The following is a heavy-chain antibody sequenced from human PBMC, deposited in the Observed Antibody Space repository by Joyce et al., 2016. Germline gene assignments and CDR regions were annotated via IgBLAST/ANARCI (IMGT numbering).Heavy chain of an antibody. CDR2: FDPQDDGR. D-gene: IGHD1-14*01. V-gene: IGHV1-24*01. Sequence: QIYLVQSGAEVKKPGASVKVSCQVAGYSLSQLAMHWGRQAPGKGLEWMGGFDPQDDGRIYAQRFQGRITMTEDTYTDTAYMELSSLRSEDTAVYYCATLRRRTKDPFDIWGQGTMVTVSS. CDR1: GYSLSQLA. CDR3: ATLRRRTKDPFDI. J-gene: IGHJ3*02.